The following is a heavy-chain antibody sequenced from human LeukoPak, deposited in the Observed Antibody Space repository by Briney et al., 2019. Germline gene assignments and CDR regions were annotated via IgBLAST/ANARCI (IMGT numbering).Heavy chain of an antibody. Sequence: GASVKVSCKASGYTFTSYGISWVRQAPGQGLEWMGGIIPIFGTANYAQKFQGRVTITTDESTSTAYMELSSLRSEDTAVYYCALSYDSSGYYWEFDYWGQGTLVTVSS. J-gene: IGHJ4*02. V-gene: IGHV1-69*05. CDR2: IIPIFGTA. CDR3: ALSYDSSGYYWEFDY. D-gene: IGHD3-22*01. CDR1: GYTFTSYG.